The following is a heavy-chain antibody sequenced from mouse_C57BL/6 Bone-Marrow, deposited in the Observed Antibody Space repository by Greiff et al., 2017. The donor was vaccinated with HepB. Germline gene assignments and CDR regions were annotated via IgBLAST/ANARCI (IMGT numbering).Heavy chain of an antibody. J-gene: IGHJ2*01. V-gene: IGHV5-4*01. CDR2: ISDGGSYT. CDR1: GFTFSSYA. D-gene: IGHD1-1*01. Sequence: EVHLVESGGGLVKPGGSLKLSCAASGFTFSSYAMSWVRQTPEKRLEWVATISDGGSYTYYPDNVKGRFTISRDNAKNNLYLQMSHLKSEDTAMYYCASDYYGSNDYWGQGTTLTVSS. CDR3: ASDYYGSNDY.